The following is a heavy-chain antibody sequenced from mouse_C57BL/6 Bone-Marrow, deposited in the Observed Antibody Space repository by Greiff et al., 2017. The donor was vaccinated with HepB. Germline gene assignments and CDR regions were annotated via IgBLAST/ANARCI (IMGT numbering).Heavy chain of an antibody. V-gene: IGHV1-81*01. Sequence: QVHVKQSGAELARPGASVKLSCKASGYTFTSYGISWVKQRTGQGLEWIGEIYPRSGNTYYNKKFKGKATLTADKSSSTAYMELRSLTSEDSAVYFCARRDYDFAYWGQGTLVTVSA. CDR2: IYPRSGNT. D-gene: IGHD2-4*01. J-gene: IGHJ3*01. CDR3: ARRDYDFAY. CDR1: GYTFTSYG.